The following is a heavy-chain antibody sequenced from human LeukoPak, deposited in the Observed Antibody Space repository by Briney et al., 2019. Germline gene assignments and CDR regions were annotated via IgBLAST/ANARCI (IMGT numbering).Heavy chain of an antibody. CDR1: GFTVSSNY. J-gene: IGHJ4*02. CDR2: IYSGGST. CDR3: ARSLPWLGYFDY. Sequence: GGSLRLSCAASGFTVSSNYMSWVRQAPGKGLEWVSVIYSGGSTYYAVSVKGRFTISRDNSKNTLYLQMNGLRAEDTAVYYCARSLPWLGYFDYWGQGTLVTVSS. D-gene: IGHD6-19*01. V-gene: IGHV3-53*01.